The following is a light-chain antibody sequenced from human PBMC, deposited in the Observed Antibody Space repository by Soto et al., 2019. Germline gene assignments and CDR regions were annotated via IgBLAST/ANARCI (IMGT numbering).Light chain of an antibody. J-gene: IGKJ1*01. Sequence: EIVMTQSPATLSVSPGEGATFSCRASQSINTKIAWYQLKPGQAPRLLIYGASTRATTFPARFSGSGSGTDFTLTISSLQSEDFAVYYCQQYNNWPWTFGQGTKGDIK. CDR3: QQYNNWPWT. CDR2: GAS. V-gene: IGKV3-15*01. CDR1: QSINTK.